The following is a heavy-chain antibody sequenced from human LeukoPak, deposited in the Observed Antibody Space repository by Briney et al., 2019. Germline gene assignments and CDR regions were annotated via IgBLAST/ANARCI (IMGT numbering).Heavy chain of an antibody. D-gene: IGHD7-27*01. CDR1: VFTFSRYE. Sequence: GWSLPLSCVASVFTFSRYEMHWVRQAAGKGVEWVSHIDNSGSTTHYADSVKGRFTISRDNAKNSLYLQMNSRRAEDTAVYYCARDLWGLGWYFDLWGRGNLVTVYS. V-gene: IGHV3-48*03. CDR2: IDNSGSTT. CDR3: ARDLWGLGWYFDL. J-gene: IGHJ2*01.